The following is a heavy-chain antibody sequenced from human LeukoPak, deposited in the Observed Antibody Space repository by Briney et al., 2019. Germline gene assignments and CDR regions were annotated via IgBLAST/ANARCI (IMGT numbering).Heavy chain of an antibody. V-gene: IGHV4-39*01. CDR3: ARQVAISTLLSGWFDP. CDR1: GGSISSRAFY. CDR2: IYYSGGT. J-gene: IGHJ5*02. D-gene: IGHD2-15*01. Sequence: ASESLSLTSTVSGGSISSRAFYWGWIRHPPEKRLEWIGSIYYSGGTYYNPSLKSRVTISVDTSNNQFSLTLSSVTAADMAVYYCARQVAISTLLSGWFDPWGQGTLVTVSS.